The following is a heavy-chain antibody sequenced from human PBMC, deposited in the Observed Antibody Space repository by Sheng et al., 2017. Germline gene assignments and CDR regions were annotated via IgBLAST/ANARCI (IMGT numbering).Heavy chain of an antibody. Sequence: QVQLQQWGAGLLKPSETLSLTCAVYGGSFSGYYWSWIRQPPREGVGSGLGKVNHSGSTNYNPSLKSRVTISVDTSKNQFSLKLSSVTAADTAVYYCARRPKARYGSGSFYLYWGQGTLVTVSS. J-gene: IGHJ4*02. CDR1: GGSFSGYY. CDR2: VNHSGST. V-gene: IGHV4-34*01. D-gene: IGHD3-10*01. CDR3: ARRPKARYGSGSFYLY.